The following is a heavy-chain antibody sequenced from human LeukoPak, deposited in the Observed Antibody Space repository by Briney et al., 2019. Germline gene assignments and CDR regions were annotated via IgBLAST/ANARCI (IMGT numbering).Heavy chain of an antibody. CDR1: GFTFRNNW. D-gene: IGHD1-26*01. J-gene: IGHJ4*02. Sequence: GGSLRLSCAASGFTFRNNWMNWIRQTPGKGLEWVANIRPDASDTGYVDSVKGRFTISRDNAKNLLYLQMNSLRVDDTAVYYCTSISLGANEDYWGQGTRVTVSS. CDR2: IRPDASDT. CDR3: TSISLGANEDY. V-gene: IGHV3-7*03.